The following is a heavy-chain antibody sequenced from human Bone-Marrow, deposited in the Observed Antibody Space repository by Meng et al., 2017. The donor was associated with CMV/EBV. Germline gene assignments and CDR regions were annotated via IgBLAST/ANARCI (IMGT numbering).Heavy chain of an antibody. D-gene: IGHD2-8*01. V-gene: IGHV3-33*06. J-gene: IGHJ4*02. CDR2: IWYDGSNK. CDR3: AKDRRSVYLPDY. Sequence: GASLKISCAASGFTFSSYGMHWVRQAPGKGLEWVAVIWYDGSNKYYAHSVKGRFTISRDNSKNTLYLQMNSLRAEDTAVYYCAKDRRSVYLPDYWGQRTLVTVSS. CDR1: GFTFSSYG.